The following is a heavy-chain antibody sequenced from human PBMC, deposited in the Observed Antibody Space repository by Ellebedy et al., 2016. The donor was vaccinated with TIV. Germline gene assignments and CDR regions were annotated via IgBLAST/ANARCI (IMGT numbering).Heavy chain of an antibody. J-gene: IGHJ4*02. D-gene: IGHD6-13*01. CDR2: ISTHNGNT. CDR1: GYTFKNYG. V-gene: IGHV1-18*01. Sequence: AASVKVSCKASGYTFKNYGVTWVRQAPGQGPEWMGWISTHNGNTNYAQKPQGRVTMTTDTSTNTAYMDLRSLRSDDTAVYYCARSGAIVAAGKIDYWGQGTLVTVSS. CDR3: ARSGAIVAAGKIDY.